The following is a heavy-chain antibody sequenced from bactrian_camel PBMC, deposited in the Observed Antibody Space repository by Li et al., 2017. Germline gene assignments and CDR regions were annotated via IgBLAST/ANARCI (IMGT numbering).Heavy chain of an antibody. D-gene: IGHD4*01. CDR2: INSGGRSI. Sequence: QLVESGGALVQPGGSLRLSCAASGFTLSSYDMSWVRQAPGKGLEWISSINSGGRSIYYADSVKGRFTVSRINAYNTLHLQLSRLKPEDAAIYYCAKGPGYYSEWDAWGQGTQVTVS. CDR3: AKGPGYYSEWDA. J-gene: IGHJ6*01. CDR1: GFTLSSYD. V-gene: IGHV3S40*01.